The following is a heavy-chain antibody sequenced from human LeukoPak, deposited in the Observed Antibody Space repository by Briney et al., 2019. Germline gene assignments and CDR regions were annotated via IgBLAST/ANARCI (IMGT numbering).Heavy chain of an antibody. CDR3: AKDSGSTELNWFDP. CDR1: GFTFDDYA. D-gene: IGHD1-7*01. J-gene: IGHJ5*02. V-gene: IGHV3-9*01. Sequence: PGRSLRLSCAASGFTFDDYAMHWVRQAPGKGLEWVPGISWNSGSIGYADSVKGRFTISRDNAKNSLYLQMNSLRAEDTALYYCAKDSGSTELNWFDPWGQGTLVTVSS. CDR2: ISWNSGSI.